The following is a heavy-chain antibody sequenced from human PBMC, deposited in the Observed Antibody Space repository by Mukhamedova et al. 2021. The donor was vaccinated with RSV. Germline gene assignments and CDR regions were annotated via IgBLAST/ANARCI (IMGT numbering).Heavy chain of an antibody. D-gene: IGHD4-11*01. CDR3: AKDRGPDSRWEIDY. V-gene: IGHV3-23*01. Sequence: GLEWVSGIYGNGGATFSADSVKGRFTISRDNRKNTVYLQMNSLRVEDTAIYYCAKDRGPDSRWEIDYWGQGTLVTVSP. J-gene: IGHJ4*02. CDR2: IYGNGGAT.